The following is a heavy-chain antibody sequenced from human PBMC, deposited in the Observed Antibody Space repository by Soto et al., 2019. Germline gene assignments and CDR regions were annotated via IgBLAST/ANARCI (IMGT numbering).Heavy chain of an antibody. J-gene: IGHJ5*02. V-gene: IGHV4-31*03. Sequence: SETLSLTCTVSGDSMSSGGYYWSWIRQHPGKGLEWIGYIYYSGSTYYNPSLKSRVTISVDTSKNQFSLKLSSVTAADTAVYYCARGSLIGNPFRGFDPWGQGTLVTVSS. D-gene: IGHD2-21*01. CDR2: IYYSGST. CDR1: GDSMSSGGYY. CDR3: ARGSLIGNPFRGFDP.